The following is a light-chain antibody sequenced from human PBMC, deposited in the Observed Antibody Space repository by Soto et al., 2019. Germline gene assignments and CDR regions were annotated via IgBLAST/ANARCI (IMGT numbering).Light chain of an antibody. CDR2: DVS. V-gene: IGKV1-5*01. Sequence: DIQMTQSPSTLSASVGDRVTITCRASQSISGWLAWYQQKPGKAPKLLIYDVSSLESGVPSRFSGSGSGTEFTLAISSLQPDDFATYYCQQYDSYSWTFGQGTKVDIK. CDR1: QSISGW. J-gene: IGKJ1*01. CDR3: QQYDSYSWT.